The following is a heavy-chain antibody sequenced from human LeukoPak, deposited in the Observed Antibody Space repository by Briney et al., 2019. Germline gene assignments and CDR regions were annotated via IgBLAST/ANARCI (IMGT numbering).Heavy chain of an antibody. V-gene: IGHV4-4*09. CDR1: GDSISGYS. CDR2: IQSSGTT. D-gene: IGHD6-19*01. CDR3: ARRVTSKAVRPNIYQYMDV. Sequence: SETLSLTCIVSGDSISGYSWSWIRQSPEKGLEWIGLIQSSGTTKYNPSLKGRVTISVDTSKTQLSLKVTSVTAADTAVYYCARRVTSKAVRPNIYQYMDVWGKGTTVAVSS. J-gene: IGHJ6*03.